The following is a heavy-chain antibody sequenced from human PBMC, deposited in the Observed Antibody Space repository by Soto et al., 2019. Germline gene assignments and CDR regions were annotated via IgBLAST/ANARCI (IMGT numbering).Heavy chain of an antibody. J-gene: IGHJ4*02. CDR1: GGSISSYY. Sequence: SETLSLSCTVSGGSISSYYWSWIRQSPGKGLEWIGYIHYSGNTNYNPSLKSRVTISVDTSKNQFSLKLSSVTAADTAVYYCARHADGGKWPEYFDYWGQGTLVTVSS. CDR3: ARHADGGKWPEYFDY. CDR2: IHYSGNT. D-gene: IGHD2-15*01. V-gene: IGHV4-59*08.